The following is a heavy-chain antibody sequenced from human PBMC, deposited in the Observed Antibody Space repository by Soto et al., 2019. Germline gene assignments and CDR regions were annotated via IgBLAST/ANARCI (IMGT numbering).Heavy chain of an antibody. CDR1: EFTFKNYA. J-gene: IGHJ4*02. Sequence: RLSCAASEFTFKNYAMTWILQAPGKGLEWVSLIYGSGGSTDYADSVKGRFTISRDNSKNMLYVQMNSLRDEDTAVYYCARKDVAFDYWGQGIPVTVSS. D-gene: IGHD5-12*01. V-gene: IGHV3-23*01. CDR2: IYGSGGST. CDR3: ARKDVAFDY.